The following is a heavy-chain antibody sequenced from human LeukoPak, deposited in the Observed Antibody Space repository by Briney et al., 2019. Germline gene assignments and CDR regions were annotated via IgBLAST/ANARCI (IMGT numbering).Heavy chain of an antibody. Sequence: PSETLSLTCTVSGGSISSYYWSWIRQPPGKGLEWIGYIYYSGSTNYNPSLKSRVTISVDTSKNQLSVKLRSVTAADTAVYYCTRGRGSSHGALYVTEDFDIWGQGTMVTVSS. CDR3: TRGRGSSHGALYVTEDFDI. J-gene: IGHJ3*02. V-gene: IGHV4-59*12. D-gene: IGHD5-18*01. CDR2: IYYSGST. CDR1: GGSISSYY.